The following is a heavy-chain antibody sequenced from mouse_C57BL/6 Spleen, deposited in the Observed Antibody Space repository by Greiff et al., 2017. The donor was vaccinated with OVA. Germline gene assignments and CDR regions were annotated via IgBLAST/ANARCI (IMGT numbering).Heavy chain of an antibody. V-gene: IGHV1-54*01. CDR1: GYAFTNYL. CDR3: ARSGWENWYFDV. J-gene: IGHJ1*03. Sequence: VKLQESGAELVRPGTSVKVSCKASGYAFTNYLIEWVKQRPGQGLEWIGVINPGSGGTNYNEKFKGKATLTADKSSSTAYMQLSSLTSEDSAVYFCARSGWENWYFDVWGTGTTVTVSS. D-gene: IGHD3-1*01. CDR2: INPGSGGT.